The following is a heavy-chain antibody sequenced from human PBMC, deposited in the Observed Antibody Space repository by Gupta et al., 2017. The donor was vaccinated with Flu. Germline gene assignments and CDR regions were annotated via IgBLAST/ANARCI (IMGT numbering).Heavy chain of an antibody. CDR2: IWYDGSNK. D-gene: IGHD4-17*01. J-gene: IGHJ4*02. Sequence: QVQLVESGGGVVQPGRSLRLSCEASGLPFGTYGITWVRQAPGKGLELVAFIWYDGSNKDYADSVKGRFTISRDNSKNTLFLQMNSLRAEDTAVYYCARDFYGDYERLDYWGQGTLVTVSS. CDR3: ARDFYGDYERLDY. CDR1: GLPFGTYG. V-gene: IGHV3-33*01.